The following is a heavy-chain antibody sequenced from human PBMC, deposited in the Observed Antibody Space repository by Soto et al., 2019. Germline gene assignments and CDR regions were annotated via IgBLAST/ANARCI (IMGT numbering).Heavy chain of an antibody. CDR1: RFTFDDYT. Sequence: GGSLRLSCAASRFTFDDYTMHWVRQAPGKGLEWVSGISWNSDNKGYADSVKGRFTISRDNAKNSLYLQMNSLRPEDTALYYCAKGGSGNYYYYYAMDGWGQGTKVTVSS. V-gene: IGHV3-9*01. CDR2: ISWNSDNK. D-gene: IGHD3-16*01. CDR3: AKGGSGNYYYYYAMDG. J-gene: IGHJ6*02.